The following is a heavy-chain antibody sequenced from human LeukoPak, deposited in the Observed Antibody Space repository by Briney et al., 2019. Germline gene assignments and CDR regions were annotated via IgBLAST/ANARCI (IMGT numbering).Heavy chain of an antibody. CDR2: IYYSGST. CDR3: ARAGYDFWSGYQPYHFDY. V-gene: IGHV4-61*08. D-gene: IGHD3-3*01. J-gene: IGHJ4*02. CDR1: GGSISSGDYY. Sequence: SETLSLTCTVSGGSISSGDYYWSWIRQPPGKGLEWIGYIYYSGSTNYNPSLKSRVTISVDTSKNQFSLKLSSVTAADTAVYYCARAGYDFWSGYQPYHFDYWGQGTLVTVSS.